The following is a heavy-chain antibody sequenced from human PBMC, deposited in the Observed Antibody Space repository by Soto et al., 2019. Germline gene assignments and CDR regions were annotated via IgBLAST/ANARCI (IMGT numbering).Heavy chain of an antibody. D-gene: IGHD3-3*01. V-gene: IGHV6-1*01. CDR3: ARVTKNYDFWSGYYHYYYYGMDV. CDR1: GDSVSSNSAA. CDR2: TYYRSKWYN. J-gene: IGHJ6*02. Sequence: PSQTLSLTCAISGDSVSSNSAAWNWIRQSPSRGLEWLGRTYYRSKWYNDYAVSVKSRITINPDTSKNQFSLQLNSVTPEDTAVYYCARVTKNYDFWSGYYHYYYYGMDVWGQGTTVTVSS.